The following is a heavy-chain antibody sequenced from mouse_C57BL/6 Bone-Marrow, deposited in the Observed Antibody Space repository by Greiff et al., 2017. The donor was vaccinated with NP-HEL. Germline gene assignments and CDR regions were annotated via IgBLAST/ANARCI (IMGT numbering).Heavy chain of an antibody. D-gene: IGHD1-1*01. Sequence: QVQLKQPGAELVMPGASVKLSCKASGYTFTSYWMHWVKQRPGQGLEWIGEIDPSDSYTNYNQKFKGKSTLTVDKSSSTAYMQLSSLTSEDSAVYYCASDYYGSSYWCFDVWGTGTTVTVSS. J-gene: IGHJ1*03. CDR2: IDPSDSYT. CDR3: ASDYYGSSYWCFDV. V-gene: IGHV1-69*01. CDR1: GYTFTSYW.